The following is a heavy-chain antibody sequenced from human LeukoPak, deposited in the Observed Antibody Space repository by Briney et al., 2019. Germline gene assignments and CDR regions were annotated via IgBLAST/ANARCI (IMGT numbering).Heavy chain of an antibody. J-gene: IGHJ4*02. D-gene: IGHD6-19*01. Sequence: GGSLRLSCAASGFTVSSSYMSWVRQAPGKGLEWVSAISGSGGSTYYADSVKGRFTISRDNSKNTLYLQMNSLRAEDTAVYYCAKDTRPYSSGWPTHFDYWGQGTLVTVSS. V-gene: IGHV3-23*01. CDR3: AKDTRPYSSGWPTHFDY. CDR2: ISGSGGST. CDR1: GFTVSSSY.